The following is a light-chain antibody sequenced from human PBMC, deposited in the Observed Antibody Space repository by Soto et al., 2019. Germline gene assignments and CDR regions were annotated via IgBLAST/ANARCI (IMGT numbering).Light chain of an antibody. V-gene: IGLV2-14*01. CDR3: IAYTSINTVL. Sequence: QSALTQPASVSGSPGQSITISCTGTSNDVGGFNYVFWYQHHPGKAPKLMTYEVSHRPSGVSNRFSGSRTGNTASLTISGLHAEDEADYYCIAYTSINTVLFGGGTKVTVL. CDR1: SNDVGGFNY. J-gene: IGLJ2*01. CDR2: EVS.